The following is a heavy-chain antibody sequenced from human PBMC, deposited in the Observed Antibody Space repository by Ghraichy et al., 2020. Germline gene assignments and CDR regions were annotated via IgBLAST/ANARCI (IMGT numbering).Heavy chain of an antibody. CDR3: ATDQYFDY. V-gene: IGHV3-15*01. Sequence: GGSLRLSCSASGFTFSDAWMNWVRQAPGKGLEWVGRVKNKIDGGTTDYVAPVKGRFTISRDDSKNMLYLQMNSLKSEDTAVYYCATDQYFDYWGQGTRVTVSS. CDR2: VKNKIDGGTT. CDR1: GFTFSDAW. J-gene: IGHJ4*02.